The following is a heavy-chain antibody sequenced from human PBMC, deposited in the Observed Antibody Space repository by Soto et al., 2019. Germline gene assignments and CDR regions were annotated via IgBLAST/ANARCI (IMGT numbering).Heavy chain of an antibody. CDR3: TTGGVPGAGDY. Sequence: EVQLVESGGGLVQPGGSLRLSCAASGFTFSRYWMHWVRQAPGKGLVWVSRMNSDGSTISYADSVKGRFTISRDNAKNTWYLQMNTLRAEDTAVYYCTTGGVPGAGDYWGQGTLVTVSS. J-gene: IGHJ4*02. CDR1: GFTFSRYW. CDR2: MNSDGSTI. D-gene: IGHD2-2*01. V-gene: IGHV3-74*01.